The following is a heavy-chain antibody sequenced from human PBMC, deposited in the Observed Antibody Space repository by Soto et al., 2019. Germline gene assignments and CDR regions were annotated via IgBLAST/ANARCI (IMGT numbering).Heavy chain of an antibody. J-gene: IGHJ3*02. CDR1: GYSFTDHY. Sequence: GASLKVSCKASGYSFTDHYLHWVRQAPGQGPEWMGWINPNSGGTSYAQNFQGRVTMTRDTSISTAYMELSSLRYDDTAVYYCARDIAVADAFDIWGQGTMVTVSS. D-gene: IGHD6-19*01. CDR2: INPNSGGT. CDR3: ARDIAVADAFDI. V-gene: IGHV1-2*02.